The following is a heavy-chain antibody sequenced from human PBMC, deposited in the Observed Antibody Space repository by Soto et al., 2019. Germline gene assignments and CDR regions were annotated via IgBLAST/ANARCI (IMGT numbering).Heavy chain of an antibody. D-gene: IGHD1-1*01. J-gene: IGHJ6*02. CDR3: AKLYSYYYYGMDV. Sequence: GGSLRLPCAASGFTFSSYGMHWVRQAPGKGLEWVAVISYDGSNKYYADSVKGRFTISRDNSKNTLYLQMNSLRAEDTAVYYCAKLYSYYYYGMDVWGQGTKVTVSS. V-gene: IGHV3-30*18. CDR2: ISYDGSNK. CDR1: GFTFSSYG.